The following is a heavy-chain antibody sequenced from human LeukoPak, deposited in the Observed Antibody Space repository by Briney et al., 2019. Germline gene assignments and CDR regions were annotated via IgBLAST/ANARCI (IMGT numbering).Heavy chain of an antibody. Sequence: GGSLRLSCAASGFTFSSFTMNWVRQAPGKGLEWVSYITSSSGTMYYADSVRGRFTISRDNAKNSLYLQMNSLRAEDTAVYYCAGGWGTLDYWSQGTQVTVSS. CDR1: GFTFSSFT. CDR2: ITSSSGTM. J-gene: IGHJ4*02. V-gene: IGHV3-48*01. CDR3: AGGWGTLDY. D-gene: IGHD7-27*01.